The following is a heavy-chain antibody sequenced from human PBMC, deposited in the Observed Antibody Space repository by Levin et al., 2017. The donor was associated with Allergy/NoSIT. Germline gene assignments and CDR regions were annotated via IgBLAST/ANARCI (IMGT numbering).Heavy chain of an antibody. CDR1: GYIFTNYV. D-gene: IGHD1-26*01. V-gene: IGHV1-3*01. Sequence: ASVKVSCKASGYIFTNYVMHWVRQAPGQRLEWMGWINAGNGDIKYSQKFQGRVTITRDTSASTAYMGPSSLRSEDTAVYYCARDPLTLVGAFFDYWGQGTLVTVSS. CDR3: ARDPLTLVGAFFDY. CDR2: INAGNGDI. J-gene: IGHJ4*02.